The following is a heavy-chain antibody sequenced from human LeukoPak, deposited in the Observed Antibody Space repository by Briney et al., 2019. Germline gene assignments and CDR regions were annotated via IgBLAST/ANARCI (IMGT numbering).Heavy chain of an antibody. V-gene: IGHV1-24*01. Sequence: ASVKVSCTVSVYTLTELPIHWVRHAPGKGLEWRGGFDPDDGETVYAQMFQGRVTMTEDTSSDTASMELSSLRSEDTAVYYCATGTSGSYYVGIVRPIDYWGQGTLVTVSS. J-gene: IGHJ4*02. D-gene: IGHD1-26*01. CDR2: FDPDDGET. CDR3: ATGTSGSYYVGIVRPIDY. CDR1: VYTLTELP.